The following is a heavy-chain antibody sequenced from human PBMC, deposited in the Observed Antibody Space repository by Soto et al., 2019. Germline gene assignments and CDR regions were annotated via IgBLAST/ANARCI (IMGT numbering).Heavy chain of an antibody. Sequence: SETLSLTCTVSGGSISSGDYYWSWIRQPPGKGLEWIGYIYYSGITYYNPSLKSRVTISVDTSKNQFSLKLSSVTAADTAVYYCARGYCSGGSCYWGSYYFDYWGQGTLVTVSS. CDR3: ARGYCSGGSCYWGSYYFDY. CDR1: GGSISSGDYY. D-gene: IGHD2-15*01. J-gene: IGHJ4*02. CDR2: IYYSGIT. V-gene: IGHV4-30-4*01.